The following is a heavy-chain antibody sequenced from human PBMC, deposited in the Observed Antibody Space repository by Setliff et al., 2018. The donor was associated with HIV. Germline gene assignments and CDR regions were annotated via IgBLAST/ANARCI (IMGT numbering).Heavy chain of an antibody. CDR3: GRHTGVEGSWFPGDY. V-gene: IGHV4-34*12. CDR2: IVDSGAT. CDR1: GGSLTNYY. Sequence: PSETLSLTCALYGGSLTNYYWTWIRKSPGKGLEWIGEIVDSGATNYNPSLKSRVTISVDTSKKKFSLNLSSVTAADTAVYYCGRHTGVEGSWFPGDYWGQGTLVTVSS. D-gene: IGHD1-26*01. J-gene: IGHJ4*02.